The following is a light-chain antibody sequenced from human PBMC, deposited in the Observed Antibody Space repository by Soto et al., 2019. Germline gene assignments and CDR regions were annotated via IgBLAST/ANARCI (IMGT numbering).Light chain of an antibody. V-gene: IGKV3-20*01. J-gene: IGKJ1*01. CDR3: QQYGTSPWT. Sequence: EIVLTQSPGTLSLSPLESATLSCRASQTVSSNYLAWYQQRVGQAPRLLIYGASSRATGVPDRFSGSGSGTDFTLTISRLEPGDFAVYFCQQYGTSPWTFGQGTKVEIK. CDR2: GAS. CDR1: QTVSSNY.